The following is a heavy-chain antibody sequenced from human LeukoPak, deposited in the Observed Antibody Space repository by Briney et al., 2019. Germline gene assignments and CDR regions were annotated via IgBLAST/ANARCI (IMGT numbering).Heavy chain of an antibody. CDR2: INHSGST. Sequence: SETLSFTCAVYGGSFSGYYWSWIRQPPGKGLEWIGEINHSGSTNYNPSLKSRVTISVDTSKNQFSLKLSSVTAADTAVYYCARDRHGDYPDYWGQGTLVTVSS. J-gene: IGHJ4*02. V-gene: IGHV4-34*01. CDR1: GGSFSGYY. CDR3: ARDRHGDYPDY. D-gene: IGHD4-17*01.